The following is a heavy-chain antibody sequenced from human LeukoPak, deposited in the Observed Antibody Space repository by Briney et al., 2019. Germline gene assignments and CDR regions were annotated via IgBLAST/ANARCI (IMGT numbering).Heavy chain of an antibody. V-gene: IGHV3-20*04. CDR2: INWNGGST. CDR3: AREPFWSGYYSNLHFDY. CDR1: GFTFDDFG. J-gene: IGHJ4*02. D-gene: IGHD3-3*01. Sequence: GGSLRLSCAASGFTFDDFGMSWVRQVPGKGLEWVSGINWNGGSTAYADSVRGRFTISRDDAENSLHLQMNSLRAEDTAVYYCAREPFWSGYYSNLHFDYWGQGTLVTVSS.